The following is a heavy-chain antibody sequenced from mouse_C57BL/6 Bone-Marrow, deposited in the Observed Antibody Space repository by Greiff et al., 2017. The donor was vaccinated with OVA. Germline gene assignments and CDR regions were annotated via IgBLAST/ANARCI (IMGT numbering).Heavy chain of an antibody. CDR1: GFNIKDDY. J-gene: IGHJ2*01. CDR3: TITSVVATKTYFDY. V-gene: IGHV14-4*01. Sequence: VQLKQSGAELVRPGASVKLSCTASGFNIKDDYMHWVKQRPEPGLEWIGWIDPENGDTEYASKFQGKATITADTSSNTAYLQLSSLTSEDTAVYYCTITSVVATKTYFDYWGQGTTLTVSS. D-gene: IGHD1-1*01. CDR2: IDPENGDT.